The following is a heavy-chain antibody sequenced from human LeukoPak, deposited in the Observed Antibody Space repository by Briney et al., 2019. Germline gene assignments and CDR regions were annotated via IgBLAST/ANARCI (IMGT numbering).Heavy chain of an antibody. J-gene: IGHJ6*02. D-gene: IGHD3-22*01. CDR1: GFTFSSYS. CDR3: ARSFGDSSGYYPYYYYYGMDV. CDR2: ISSSSSYI. Sequence: GGSLRLSCAASGFTFSSYSMNWVRQAPGKGLEWVSSISSSSSYIYYADSVKGRFTISRDNAKNSLYLQMNSLRAEDTAVYYCARSFGDSSGYYPYYYYYGMDVWGQGTTVTVSS. V-gene: IGHV3-21*01.